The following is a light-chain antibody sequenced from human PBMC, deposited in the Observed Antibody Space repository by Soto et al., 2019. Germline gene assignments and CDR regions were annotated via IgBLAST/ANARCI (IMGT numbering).Light chain of an antibody. V-gene: IGLV2-14*01. J-gene: IGLJ2*01. Sequence: QSVLTQPASVSGSPGQSITISCTGTSSDVGGYDYVSWYQQHPGKAPKLMIYEVNNRPSGLSNRFSGSKSGNTASLTISGLQAEDEADYYCSSYTSTSSLEVFGGGTKLTVL. CDR2: EVN. CDR1: SSDVGGYDY. CDR3: SSYTSTSSLEV.